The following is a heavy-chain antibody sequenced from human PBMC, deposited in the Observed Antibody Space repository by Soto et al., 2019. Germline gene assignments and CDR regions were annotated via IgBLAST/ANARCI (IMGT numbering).Heavy chain of an antibody. CDR2: ISGSGGST. CDR1: GFTFSSYA. V-gene: IGHV3-23*01. CDR3: AKDSKSGWYVDY. D-gene: IGHD6-19*01. Sequence: PGGSLRLSCAASGFTFSSYAMSWVRQAPGKGLEWVSAISGSGGSTYYADSVKGRFTISGDNSKNTLYLQMNSLRAEDTAVYYCAKDSKSGWYVDYWGQGTLVTVSS. J-gene: IGHJ4*02.